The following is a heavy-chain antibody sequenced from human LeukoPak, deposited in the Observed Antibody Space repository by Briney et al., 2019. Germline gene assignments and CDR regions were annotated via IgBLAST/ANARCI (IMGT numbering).Heavy chain of an antibody. V-gene: IGHV3-23*01. Sequence: GSLRLSCAASGFTFSSYAMTWVRQAPGKGLEWVSTISGSGGGTYYADSVKGRFTISRDNSKNTLYLQMNSLRADDTAIYYCARVITATVYYWGQGTLVTVSS. J-gene: IGHJ4*02. D-gene: IGHD2-15*01. CDR1: GFTFSSYA. CDR2: ISGSGGGT. CDR3: ARVITATVYY.